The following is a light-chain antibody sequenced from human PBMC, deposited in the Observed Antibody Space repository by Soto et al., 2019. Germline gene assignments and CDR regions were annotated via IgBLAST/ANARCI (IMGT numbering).Light chain of an antibody. CDR1: QGVSNY. J-gene: IGKJ4*01. Sequence: EVVLTQSPATLSLSPGERATLSCRASQGVSNYLAWYQHEPGLAPRLLIYDASNRATGIPARFSGSGSGTDFTLINSSLEPEDFAVYYCQQRTNWLTFGGGTKVEI. CDR3: QQRTNWLT. V-gene: IGKV3-11*01. CDR2: DAS.